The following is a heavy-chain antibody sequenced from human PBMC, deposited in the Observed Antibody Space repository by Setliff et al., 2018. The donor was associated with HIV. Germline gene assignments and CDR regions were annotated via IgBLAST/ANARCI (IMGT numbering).Heavy chain of an antibody. CDR1: GGSFNDYY. J-gene: IGHJ4*02. Sequence: SETLSLTCAVYGGSFNDYYWSWIRQPPGKGLEWIGEIIHSGSINYNPSFKSRVTISVDTYNNQFSLNMNSVNAADTAVYYCARNPSQDYGGSDWGQGTLVTVSS. D-gene: IGHD4-17*01. V-gene: IGHV4-34*12. CDR2: IIHSGSI. CDR3: ARNPSQDYGGSD.